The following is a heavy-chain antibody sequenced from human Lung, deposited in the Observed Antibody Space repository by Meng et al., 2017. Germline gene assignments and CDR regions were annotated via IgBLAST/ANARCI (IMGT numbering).Heavy chain of an antibody. V-gene: IGHV3-15*01. D-gene: IGHD1-26*01. CDR3: TWDDKAVSDY. CDR2: IKSNTDGGTA. Sequence: EVDLVESGGNLVKAWGSLRLSCAASGFYFNNAWMSWVRQAPGKGLEWVGRIKSNTDGGTAEYAAPVTGRFTISRDDSKSTLYLQMSGLRIDDTGVYYCTWDDKAVSDYWGQGTLVTVSS. J-gene: IGHJ4*02. CDR1: GFYFNNAW.